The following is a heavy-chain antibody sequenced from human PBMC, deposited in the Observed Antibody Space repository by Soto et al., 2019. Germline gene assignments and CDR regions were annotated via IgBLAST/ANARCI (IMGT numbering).Heavy chain of an antibody. V-gene: IGHV3-23*01. Sequence: EVRFLESGGGLVQPGGSLRLSCAASGFTFSSYAMSWVRQAPGKGLEWVSTISGSGDSTYYADSVRGRFTISRDNSKNTLYLQMNSLRAEDTAVYYCAKDTLGYCSSGSCRIDYWGQGTLVTVSS. CDR1: GFTFSSYA. CDR3: AKDTLGYCSSGSCRIDY. J-gene: IGHJ4*02. D-gene: IGHD2-15*01. CDR2: ISGSGDST.